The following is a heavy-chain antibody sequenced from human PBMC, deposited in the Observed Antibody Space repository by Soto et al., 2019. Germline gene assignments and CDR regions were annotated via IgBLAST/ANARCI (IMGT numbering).Heavy chain of an antibody. Sequence: QVQLLESVGGVVQPGRSLRLSCAVSGFTFSSHAMHWVRQAPGKGLEWVALISSDGSNKYYADSVKGRFTTSRDNSKNTMYLQMNSLGVEDTAVYYCARDDEGGSDCDLGYWGQGALVTVSS. CDR2: ISSDGSNK. V-gene: IGHV3-30-3*01. D-gene: IGHD1-26*01. CDR1: GFTFSSHA. CDR3: ARDDEGGSDCDLGY. J-gene: IGHJ4*02.